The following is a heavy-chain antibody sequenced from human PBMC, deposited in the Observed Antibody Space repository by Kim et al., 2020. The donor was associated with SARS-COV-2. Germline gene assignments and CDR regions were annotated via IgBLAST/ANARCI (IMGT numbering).Heavy chain of an antibody. CDR1: GGSISSSSYY. D-gene: IGHD2-21*02. CDR3: ARAFCGGDCYLDP. J-gene: IGHJ5*02. V-gene: IGHV4-39*07. Sequence: SETLSLTCTVSGGSISSSSYYWGWIRQPPGKGLEWIGTIYYSGSTYYNPSLKSRVTISVDTSKNQFSLKLSSVTAADTAVYYCARAFCGGDCYLDPWGQGTLVTVSS. CDR2: IYYSGST.